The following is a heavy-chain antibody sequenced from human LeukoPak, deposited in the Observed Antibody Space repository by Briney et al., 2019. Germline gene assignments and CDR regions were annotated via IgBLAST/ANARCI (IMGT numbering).Heavy chain of an antibody. Sequence: VASVKVSCKSSGYTFTSYGISWVRQAPGQGLEWMGWISAYNGNTNYAQKLQGRVTMTTDTSTSTAYMELRSLRSDDKAVYYCARGIYYYDSSGYNGMDVWGQGTTVTASS. CDR1: GYTFTSYG. CDR2: ISAYNGNT. CDR3: ARGIYYYDSSGYNGMDV. J-gene: IGHJ6*02. D-gene: IGHD3-22*01. V-gene: IGHV1-18*01.